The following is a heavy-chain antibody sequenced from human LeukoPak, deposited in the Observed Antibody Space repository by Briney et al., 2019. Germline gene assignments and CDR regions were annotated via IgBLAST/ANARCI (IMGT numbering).Heavy chain of an antibody. CDR2: IWVNGINK. CDR3: ARDYSGSYYYYYGMDV. J-gene: IGHJ6*02. V-gene: IGHV3-33*01. D-gene: IGHD1-26*01. CDR1: GFMFSSYG. Sequence: PGGSLRLSCAASGFMFSSYGMHWVRQAPGKGLEWVAVIWVNGINKYYADSVRGRFTISRDNSKNTLYLEMNSLRAEDTAVYYCARDYSGSYYYYYGMDVWGQGTTVTVSS.